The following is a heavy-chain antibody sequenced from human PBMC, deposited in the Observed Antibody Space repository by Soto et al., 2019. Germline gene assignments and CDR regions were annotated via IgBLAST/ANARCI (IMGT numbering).Heavy chain of an antibody. J-gene: IGHJ4*02. CDR1: GYSVCTYW. V-gene: IGHV5-51*01. CDR3: ARHLKRKYDYGDY. Sequence: PGESLKISCKASGYSVCTYWIGWVRQMPGKGLEWMGIIYPGDSDTRYSPSFQGQVTISADKSISTAYLQWSSLKASDTAMYYCARHLKRKYDYGDYWGQGTLVTVSS. CDR2: IYPGDSDT.